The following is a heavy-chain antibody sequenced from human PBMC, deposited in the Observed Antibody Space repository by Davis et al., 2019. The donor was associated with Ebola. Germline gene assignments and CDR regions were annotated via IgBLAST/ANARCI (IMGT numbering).Heavy chain of an antibody. Sequence: MPSETLSLTCTVSGGSISSGGYSWSWIRQPPGKGLEWIGYIYHSGSTYYNPSLKSRVTISVDRSKNQFSLKLSSVTAADTAVYCCARLADYYYYGMDVWGQGTTVTVSS. D-gene: IGHD6-6*01. CDR3: ARLADYYYYGMDV. CDR1: GGSISSGGYS. V-gene: IGHV4-30-2*01. J-gene: IGHJ6*02. CDR2: IYHSGST.